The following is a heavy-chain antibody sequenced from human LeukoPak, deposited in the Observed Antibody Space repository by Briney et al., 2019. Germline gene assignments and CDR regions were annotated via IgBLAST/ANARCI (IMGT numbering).Heavy chain of an antibody. CDR2: VYPGDSDT. J-gene: IGHJ4*02. V-gene: IGHV5-51*01. CDR1: GYSFTSSW. CDR3: ARQSSSSWYVDY. Sequence: GESLKISCWGFGYSFTSSWIAWVRQMPGKGLEGMGIVYPGDSDTRYSPSLQGQVTISADKSISTAYLQWSSLKASDTAVYYCARQSSSSWYVDYWGQGTLVTVSS. D-gene: IGHD2-2*01.